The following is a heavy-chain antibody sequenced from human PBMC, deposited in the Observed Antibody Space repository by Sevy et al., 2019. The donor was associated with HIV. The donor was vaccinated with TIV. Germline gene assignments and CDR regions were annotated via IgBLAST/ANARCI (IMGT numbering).Heavy chain of an antibody. V-gene: IGHV3-30*03. J-gene: IGHJ5*01. CDR3: TRVRGLLGWFDS. CDR2: ISYDGSRT. Sequence: GGSLRLSCAASGFTFNIYSMNWVRQAPGKGLEWVSVISYDGSRTSYADSVKGRFTISRDNSKNTLFLQMNSLRAEDTAVYYCTRVRGLLGWFDSWGQGTLVTVSS. CDR1: GFTFNIYS. D-gene: IGHD3-10*01.